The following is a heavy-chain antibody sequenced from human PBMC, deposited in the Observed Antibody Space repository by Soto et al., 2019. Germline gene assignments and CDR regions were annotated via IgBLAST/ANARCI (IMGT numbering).Heavy chain of an antibody. CDR3: ARGRFYCSGGSCFNFDY. J-gene: IGHJ4*02. D-gene: IGHD2-15*01. V-gene: IGHV3-7*03. Sequence: GGSLRLSCAASGFTFSSYWMSWVRQAPGKGLEWVANIKQDGSEKYYVDSVKGRFTISRDNAKNSLYLQMNSLRADDTAVYYCARGRFYCSGGSCFNFDYWGQGTLVTVSS. CDR2: IKQDGSEK. CDR1: GFTFSSYW.